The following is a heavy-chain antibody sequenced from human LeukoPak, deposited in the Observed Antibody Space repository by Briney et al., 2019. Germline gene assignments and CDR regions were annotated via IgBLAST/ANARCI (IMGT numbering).Heavy chain of an antibody. CDR2: INQGGSRL. CDR3: ARLKDDVTKLDY. CDR1: GFTFRRYW. Sequence: GGSLRLSCAGSGFTFRRYWMSWVRQAPGKGLEWVASINQGGSRLHYLDSVTGRFIISRDDAQNSLFLQMTRLRVDDTAVYYCARLKDDVTKLDYWGQGTLVSVS. D-gene: IGHD2-8*01. J-gene: IGHJ4*02. V-gene: IGHV3-7*01.